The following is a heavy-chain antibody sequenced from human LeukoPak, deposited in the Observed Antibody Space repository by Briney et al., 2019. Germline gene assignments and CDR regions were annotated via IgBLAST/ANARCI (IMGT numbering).Heavy chain of an antibody. CDR1: GFTLSSYG. V-gene: IGHV3-30*03. Sequence: GRSLRLSCAASGFTLSSYGMHWVRQAPGKGLEGVAVISYDGSNKYYADSVNGLFTLTRDNSNNTLYLQMNSLRAEDTAVYYCAGSDTIGYIPREWEYWDFDLWGRGTLVTVSS. J-gene: IGHJ2*01. D-gene: IGHD3-22*01. CDR3: AGSDTIGYIPREWEYWDFDL. CDR2: ISYDGSNK.